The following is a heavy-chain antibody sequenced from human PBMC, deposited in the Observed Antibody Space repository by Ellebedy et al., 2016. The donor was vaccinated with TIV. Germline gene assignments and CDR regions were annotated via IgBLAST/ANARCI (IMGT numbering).Heavy chain of an antibody. CDR3: AREVYSSTWYDC. Sequence: GESLKISCAVSGFPFSTHTMSWVRQAPGKGLEWASIIIYSGDTTFYADSVKGRFTISRDNSKNTVYLQMNSRRAEDTAVYYCAREVYSSTWYDCWGQGTLVTVSS. J-gene: IGHJ5*01. CDR2: IIYSGDTT. D-gene: IGHD4-11*01. CDR1: GFPFSTHT. V-gene: IGHV3-23*01.